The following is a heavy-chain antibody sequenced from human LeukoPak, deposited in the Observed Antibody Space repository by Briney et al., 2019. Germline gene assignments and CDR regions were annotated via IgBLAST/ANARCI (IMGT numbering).Heavy chain of an antibody. Sequence: PGGSLRLSCAASGFTFSSYEMNWVRQAPGKGLEWVSYISSSGSTIYYADSVKGRFTISRDNAKNSLYLQMNSLRAEDTAVYYCARQLGEIEYHYYMDVWGKGTTVTVSS. V-gene: IGHV3-48*03. D-gene: IGHD1-1*01. CDR1: GFTFSSYE. CDR3: ARQLGEIEYHYYMDV. J-gene: IGHJ6*03. CDR2: ISSSGSTI.